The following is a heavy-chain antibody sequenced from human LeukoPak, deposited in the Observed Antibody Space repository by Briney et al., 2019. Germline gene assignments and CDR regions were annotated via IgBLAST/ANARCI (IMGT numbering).Heavy chain of an antibody. CDR2: ISGSGGST. J-gene: IGHJ4*02. D-gene: IGHD2-2*01. CDR1: GFTFTSYV. CDR3: AKIPLQAVVPAAAFDY. V-gene: IGHV3-23*01. Sequence: GGSLRLSCAASGFTFTSYVMSWVRQAPGKGLEWVSAISGSGGSTYYADSVKGRFTISRDNSRNTLYLQMNSLRAEDTAVYYCAKIPLQAVVPAAAFDYWGQGTLVTVSS.